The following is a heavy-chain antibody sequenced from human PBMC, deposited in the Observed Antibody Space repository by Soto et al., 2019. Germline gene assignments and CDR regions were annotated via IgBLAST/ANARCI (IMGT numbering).Heavy chain of an antibody. Sequence: QVQLVESGGGVVQPGRSLRLSCAASGFTFSSYAMHWVRQAPGKGLEWVAVISYDGNNKYYADSVKGRFTISRDNSKNPLYLQMNSLRTEDTAVYYCARDRLRYNWNDFPYYYYGMDVWGQGTTVTVSS. CDR2: ISYDGNNK. V-gene: IGHV3-30-3*01. CDR1: GFTFSSYA. D-gene: IGHD1-1*01. J-gene: IGHJ6*02. CDR3: ARDRLRYNWNDFPYYYYGMDV.